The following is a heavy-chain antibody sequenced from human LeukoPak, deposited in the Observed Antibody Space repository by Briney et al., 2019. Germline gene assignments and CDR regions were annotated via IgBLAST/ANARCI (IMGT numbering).Heavy chain of an antibody. J-gene: IGHJ4*02. CDR3: AREFQAPYYFDY. CDR2: ISSSSSYI. CDR1: GFTFGSYS. Sequence: GGSLRLSCAASGFTFGSYSMNWVRQAPGKGLEWVSSISSSSSYIYYADSVKGRFTISRDNAKNSLYLQMNSLRAEDTAVYYCAREFQAPYYFDYWGQGTLVTVSS. V-gene: IGHV3-21*01.